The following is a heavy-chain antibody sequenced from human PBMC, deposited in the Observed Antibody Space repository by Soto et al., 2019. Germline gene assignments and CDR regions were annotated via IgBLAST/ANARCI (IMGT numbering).Heavy chain of an antibody. CDR3: ARHGPYSNYGLNWFDP. Sequence: SETLSLTCTVSGGSISSYYWSWIRQPPGKGLEWIGYIYYSGNTNYNPSLKSRVTISVDTSKNQFSLKLSSVTAADTAVYYCARHGPYSNYGLNWFDPWGQGTLVTVSS. D-gene: IGHD4-4*01. CDR2: IYYSGNT. J-gene: IGHJ5*02. V-gene: IGHV4-59*08. CDR1: GGSISSYY.